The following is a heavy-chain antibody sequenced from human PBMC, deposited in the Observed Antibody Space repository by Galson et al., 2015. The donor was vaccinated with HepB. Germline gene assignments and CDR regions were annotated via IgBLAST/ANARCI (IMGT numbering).Heavy chain of an antibody. CDR1: GFTFSRYA. J-gene: IGHJ4*02. V-gene: IGHV3-30*19. D-gene: IGHD3-16*01. CDR2: ISYDGDNK. Sequence: SLRLSCAASGFTFSRYAMHWVRQAPGKGLEWVTFISYDGDNKTYAESVKGRFTISRDDSKNTLYLQMNALRADDSAVYFCARGGSDEQLDHWGQGTLVTVSS. CDR3: ARGGSDEQLDH.